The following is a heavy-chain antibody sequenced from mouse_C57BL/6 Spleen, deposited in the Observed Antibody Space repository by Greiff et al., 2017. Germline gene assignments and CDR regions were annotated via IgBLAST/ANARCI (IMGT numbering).Heavy chain of an antibody. CDR2: IWWDDDK. Sequence: QVTLNESGPGILQPSQTLSLTCSFSGFSLSTFGMGVGWIRQPSGKGLEWLAHIWWDDDKYYNPALKSRLTISKDTSKNQVVLKSANVDTADTATYYCARTHLLDSSGPWFAYWGQGTLVTVSA. J-gene: IGHJ3*01. V-gene: IGHV8-8*01. D-gene: IGHD3-2*02. CDR1: GFSLSTFGMG. CDR3: ARTHLLDSSGPWFAY.